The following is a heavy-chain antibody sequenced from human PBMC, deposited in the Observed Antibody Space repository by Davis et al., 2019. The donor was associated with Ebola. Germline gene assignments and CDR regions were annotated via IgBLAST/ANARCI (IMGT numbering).Heavy chain of an antibody. D-gene: IGHD6-13*01. Sequence: MPSETLSLTCAVSGGSISSSNWWSWVRQPPGKGLEWIGEIYHSGSTNYNPSLKSRVTISVDKSKNQFSLKLSSVTAADTAVYYCASTQQQLQPFDYWGQGTLVTVSS. CDR2: IYHSGST. CDR1: GGSISSSNW. V-gene: IGHV4-4*02. CDR3: ASTQQQLQPFDY. J-gene: IGHJ4*02.